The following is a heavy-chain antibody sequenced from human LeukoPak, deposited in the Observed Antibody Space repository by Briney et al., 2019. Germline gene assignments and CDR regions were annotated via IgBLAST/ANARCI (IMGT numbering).Heavy chain of an antibody. CDR3: ARRLRYSDGGYFDY. J-gene: IGHJ4*02. D-gene: IGHD3-9*01. V-gene: IGHV5-51*01. CDR1: GYSFTNYW. CDR2: IYPGDSDT. Sequence: GESLKLSCKGSGYSFTNYWIGWVRQMPGKGLEWMAIIYPGDSDTGYSPSFRGQVTISADKSISAAYLQWSSLKASDTAMYYCARRLRYSDGGYFDYWGQGTLVTVSS.